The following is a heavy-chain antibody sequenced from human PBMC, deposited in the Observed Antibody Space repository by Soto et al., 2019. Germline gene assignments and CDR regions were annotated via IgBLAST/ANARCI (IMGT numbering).Heavy chain of an antibody. Sequence: AASVKVSCKASGYTFTDFAIHWVRQAPGQSLEWMGWINAGNGDTQYSQNFQGRVTITRDTTATTAYMELSSLRSEDTAVYYCARDHLTIGVPQNWFDPWGQGTLVTVSS. CDR3: ARDHLTIGVPQNWFDP. CDR1: GYTFTDFA. D-gene: IGHD3-3*01. J-gene: IGHJ5*02. CDR2: INAGNGDT. V-gene: IGHV1-3*01.